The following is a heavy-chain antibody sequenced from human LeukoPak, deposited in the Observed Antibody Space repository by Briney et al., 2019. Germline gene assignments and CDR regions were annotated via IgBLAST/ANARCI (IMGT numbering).Heavy chain of an antibody. CDR3: AKATTMTQRGYFDY. D-gene: IGHD4-17*01. CDR1: GFTFSSYA. V-gene: IGHV3-30*04. J-gene: IGHJ4*02. Sequence: GRSLRLSCAASGFTFSSYAMHWVRQAPGKGLEWVAVISYDGSNKYYADSVKGRFTISRDNSKNTLYLQMNSLRAEDTAVYYCAKATTMTQRGYFDYWGQGTLVTVSS. CDR2: ISYDGSNK.